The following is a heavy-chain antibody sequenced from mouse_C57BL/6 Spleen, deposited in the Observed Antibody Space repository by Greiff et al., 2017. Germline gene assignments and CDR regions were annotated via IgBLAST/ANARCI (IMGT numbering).Heavy chain of an antibody. V-gene: IGHV5-4*03. CDR2: ISDGGSYT. J-gene: IGHJ1*03. Sequence: EVKLVESGGGLVKPGGSLKLSCAASGFTFSSYAMSWVRQTPEKRLEWVATISDGGSYTYYPDNVKGRFTISRDNAKNNLYLQMSHLKSEDTAMYYCARSQYGSSDWYFDGWGTGTTVTVSS. CDR3: ARSQYGSSDWYFDG. D-gene: IGHD1-1*01. CDR1: GFTFSSYA.